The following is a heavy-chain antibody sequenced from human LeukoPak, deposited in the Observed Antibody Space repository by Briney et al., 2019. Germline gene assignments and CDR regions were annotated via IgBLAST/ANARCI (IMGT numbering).Heavy chain of an antibody. CDR1: GFTFSSYW. CDR2: INSDGSST. D-gene: IGHD3-9*01. V-gene: IGHV3-74*01. J-gene: IGHJ4*02. CDR3: ARGRGYYDISTGSKTGY. Sequence: GGSLRLSCAASGFTFSSYWMHWVRQAPGKGLVWVSRINSDGSSTSYADSVKGRFTISRDNAKNTLYLQMNSLRAEDTAVYYCARGRGYYDISTGSKTGYWGQGTLVTVSS.